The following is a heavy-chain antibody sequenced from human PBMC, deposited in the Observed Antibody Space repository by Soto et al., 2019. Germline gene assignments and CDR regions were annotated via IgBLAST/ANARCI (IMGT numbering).Heavy chain of an antibody. CDR3: AKNGQPPYYYYGMDA. V-gene: IGHV1-18*01. Sequence: QGQLVQSGAEVKKPGASVKVSCKASGYTFTRYGISWVRQSPGQGLDGMGWISGYNGDTKYAQKFQGRVTMTVDTSTTTPYMELRSLTSDDRAVYYCAKNGQPPYYYYGMDAWGQATTVTVSS. CDR1: GYTFTRYG. CDR2: ISGYNGDT. J-gene: IGHJ6*02. D-gene: IGHD2-8*01.